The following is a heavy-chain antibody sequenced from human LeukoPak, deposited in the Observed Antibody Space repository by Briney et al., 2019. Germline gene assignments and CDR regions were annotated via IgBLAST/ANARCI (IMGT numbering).Heavy chain of an antibody. V-gene: IGHV3-23*01. CDR2: ISGSAYST. CDR1: GFTFSSYA. CDR3: AKDSGITGIQQPFDY. Sequence: GGSLRLSCAASGFTFSSYAMSWVRQAPGKGLEWVSGISGSAYSTYYADSVQGRFTISRDNSKNTLYLQMSSLRAEDTAVYFCAKDSGITGIQQPFDYWGQGTLVTVSS. J-gene: IGHJ4*02. D-gene: IGHD1-20*01.